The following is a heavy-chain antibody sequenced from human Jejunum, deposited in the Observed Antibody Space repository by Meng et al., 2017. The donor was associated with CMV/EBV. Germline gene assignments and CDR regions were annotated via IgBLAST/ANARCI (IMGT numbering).Heavy chain of an antibody. CDR3: ARQYRSDWCRFDY. CDR2: INTANGNT. CDR1: VYTFTSYA. Sequence: CTASVYTFTSYAIHWVRQAPGQRPEWMGWINTANGNTKYSQKFQGRVTTTRDTSASTAYMELNSLRSDDTAIYYCARQYRSDWCRFDYWGQGTLVTVSS. V-gene: IGHV1-3*04. D-gene: IGHD6-19*01. J-gene: IGHJ4*02.